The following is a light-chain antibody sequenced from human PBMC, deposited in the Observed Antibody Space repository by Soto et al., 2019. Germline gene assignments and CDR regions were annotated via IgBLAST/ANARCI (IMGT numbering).Light chain of an antibody. CDR2: EVS. CDR1: SSDVGAYNY. J-gene: IGLJ2*01. V-gene: IGLV2-14*01. CDR3: SSYTSSNTLA. Sequence: QSALTQPASVSGSPGQSITISCTGTSSDVGAYNYVSWYQQHPGKAPKLMIFEVSDRPSGVSNRFFGSKSGNTASLTISGLQAEDEADYYCSSYTSSNTLAFGGGTKLTVL.